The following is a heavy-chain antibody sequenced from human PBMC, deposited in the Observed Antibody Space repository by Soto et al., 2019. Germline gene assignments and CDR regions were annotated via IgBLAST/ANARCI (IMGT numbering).Heavy chain of an antibody. J-gene: IGHJ2*01. CDR1: GFTFSSYA. V-gene: IGHV3-23*01. CDR2: ISGGGGGT. CDR3: AKGIVGRYFDL. Sequence: PGGSLRLSCATSGFTFSSYAMSWVRQAPGKGLEWVSTISGGGGGTYYADSVKGRFTISRDNSKNTLYLQMSSLRGEDTAVYYCAKGIVGRYFDLWGRGTLVTVSS. D-gene: IGHD2-21*01.